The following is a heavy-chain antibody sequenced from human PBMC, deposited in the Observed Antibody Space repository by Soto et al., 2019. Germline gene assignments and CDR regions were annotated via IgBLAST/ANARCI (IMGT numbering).Heavy chain of an antibody. Sequence: GASVKVSCKASGDTFTTYDINWVRQATGHGLEWMGWINPNSGNIGYAQRFQGRVTMTRDTAIRTAYTEVSSLRSDDTAVYYCARGRASGSYYLLDYWGQGTLVTVSS. CDR1: GDTFTTYD. CDR3: ARGRASGSYYLLDY. CDR2: INPNSGNI. V-gene: IGHV1-8*01. D-gene: IGHD3-10*01. J-gene: IGHJ4*02.